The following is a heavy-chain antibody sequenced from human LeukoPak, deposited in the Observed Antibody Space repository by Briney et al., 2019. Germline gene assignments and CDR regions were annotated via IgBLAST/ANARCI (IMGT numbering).Heavy chain of an antibody. CDR1: GYSISSGYY. Sequence: PSETLSLTCTVSGYSISSGYYWGWIRQPPGKGLEWIGSIYYSASTYYNPSLKSRVTISVDTSKNQFSLKLSSVTAADTAVYYCARDRGTWNDDGFDYWGQGTLVTVSS. D-gene: IGHD1-1*01. CDR2: IYYSAST. CDR3: ARDRGTWNDDGFDY. V-gene: IGHV4-38-2*02. J-gene: IGHJ4*02.